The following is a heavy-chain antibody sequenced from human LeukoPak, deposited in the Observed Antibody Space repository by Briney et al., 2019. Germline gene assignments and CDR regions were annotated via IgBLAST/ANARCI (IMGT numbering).Heavy chain of an antibody. J-gene: IGHJ4*02. CDR3: ARDANWASDY. CDR2: MKQDGSEQ. D-gene: IGHD7-27*01. V-gene: IGHV3-7*01. Sequence: SGGSLRLSRVGSGFTFKDHWMVWVRQAPGRRLEWVANMKQDGSEQYYGGSVRGRFTISRDNAKNSLYLQMTSLRAADTAVYYCARDANWASDYWGQGTLVTVSS. CDR1: GFTFKDHW.